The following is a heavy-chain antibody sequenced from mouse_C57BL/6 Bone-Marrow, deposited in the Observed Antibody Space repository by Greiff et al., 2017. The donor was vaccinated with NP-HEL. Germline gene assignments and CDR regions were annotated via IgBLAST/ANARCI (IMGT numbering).Heavy chain of an antibody. J-gene: IGHJ3*01. V-gene: IGHV1-61*01. CDR1: GHTFTSYW. D-gene: IGHD3-2*02. Sequence: VQLQQPGAELVRPGSSVKLSRKASGHTFTSYWVGWVKQRPGQGLEWIGNIYPSDSETHYNQKFKDKATFTVDKSSSTAYMQLSSLTSEDSAVYYCARSGDSSGYWGQGTLVTVSA. CDR3: ARSGDSSGY. CDR2: IYPSDSET.